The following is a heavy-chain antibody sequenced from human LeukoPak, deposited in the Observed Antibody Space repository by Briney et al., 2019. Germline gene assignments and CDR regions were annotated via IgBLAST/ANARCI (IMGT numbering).Heavy chain of an antibody. J-gene: IGHJ3*02. Sequence: NPSETVSLTCTVSGGSISSYYWSWIRQPPGKGLEWIGYIYYSGNTIYNPSLKSRVTISLDTSKNQFSLKVSSVTAADTAVYYCARTYVANSFDIWGQGTLLTVSS. CDR1: GGSISSYY. V-gene: IGHV4-59*01. CDR2: IYYSGNT. CDR3: ARTYVANSFDI. D-gene: IGHD3-16*01.